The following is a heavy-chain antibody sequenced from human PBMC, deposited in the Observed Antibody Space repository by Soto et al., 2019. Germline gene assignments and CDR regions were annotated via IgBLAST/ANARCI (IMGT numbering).Heavy chain of an antibody. CDR1: GFTFSNSD. J-gene: IGHJ6*03. CDR3: AREEVWEQQLALNYYYYYYMDV. V-gene: IGHV3-35*01. CDR2: VSWNGSRT. Sequence: GGSLRLSCAASGFTFSNSDMNWVHQAPGKGLEWVSGVSWNGSRTHYADSVKGRFIISRDNSRNTLYLQMNSLRAEDTAVYYCAREEVWEQQLALNYYYYYYMDVWGKGTTVTVSS. D-gene: IGHD6-13*01.